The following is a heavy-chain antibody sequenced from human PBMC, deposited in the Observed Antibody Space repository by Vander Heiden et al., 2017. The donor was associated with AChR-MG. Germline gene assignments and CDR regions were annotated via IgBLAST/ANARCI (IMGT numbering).Heavy chain of an antibody. CDR2: VWYDGSNK. J-gene: IGHJ6*03. V-gene: IGHV3-33*01. CDR3: ARGSRRWLQPRSGDYYYYMDV. D-gene: IGHD5-12*01. CDR1: GFTFSSYR. Sequence: QVQLVESGGGVVQPGRSLRLSCAPSGFTFSSYRMHWVRQAPGKGLEGVAVVWYDGSNKYYADSVKGRFTISRDNSKNTLYLQMNSLRAEDTAVYYCARGSRRWLQPRSGDYYYYMDVWGKGTTVTVSS.